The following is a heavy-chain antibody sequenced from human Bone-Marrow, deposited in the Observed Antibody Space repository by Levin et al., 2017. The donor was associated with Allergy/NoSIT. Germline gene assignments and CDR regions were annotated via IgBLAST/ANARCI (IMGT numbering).Heavy chain of an antibody. Sequence: GGSLRLSCAASAFTFSSYWMHWVRQAPGKGLVWVSRINNDGSSTTYADSVKGRFTISRDNAKNTLYLQMNSLRAEDTAVYYCARDSGWSYFDYWGQGTLVTVSS. V-gene: IGHV3-74*01. CDR2: INNDGSST. D-gene: IGHD6-19*01. J-gene: IGHJ4*02. CDR1: AFTFSSYW. CDR3: ARDSGWSYFDY.